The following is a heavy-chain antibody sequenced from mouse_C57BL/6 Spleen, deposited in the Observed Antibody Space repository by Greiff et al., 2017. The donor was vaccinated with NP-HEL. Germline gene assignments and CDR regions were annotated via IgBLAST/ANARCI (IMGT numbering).Heavy chain of an antibody. CDR2: IDPETGGT. Sequence: QVQLQQSGAELVRPGASVTLSCKASGYTFTDYEMHWVKQTPVHGLEWIGAIDPETGGTAYNQKFKGKAILTADKSSSTAYMELRSLTSEDSAVYYCTRIDYYSKGFAYWGQGTLVTVSA. D-gene: IGHD2-5*01. V-gene: IGHV1-15*01. CDR3: TRIDYYSKGFAY. J-gene: IGHJ3*01. CDR1: GYTFTDYE.